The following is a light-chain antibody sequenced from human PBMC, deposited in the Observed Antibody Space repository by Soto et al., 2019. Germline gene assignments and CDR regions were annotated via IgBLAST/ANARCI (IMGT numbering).Light chain of an antibody. Sequence: QLVLTQSPSASASLGASVKLTCTLSSGHSTYAIAWHQQQPEKGPRYLMKLNNDGSHTKGDGIPDRFSGYSSGAERYLTISSLQSEDEADYYCQTWVTGPPWVFGGGTKLTVL. CDR1: SGHSTYA. CDR2: LNNDGSH. J-gene: IGLJ3*02. V-gene: IGLV4-69*01. CDR3: QTWVTGPPWV.